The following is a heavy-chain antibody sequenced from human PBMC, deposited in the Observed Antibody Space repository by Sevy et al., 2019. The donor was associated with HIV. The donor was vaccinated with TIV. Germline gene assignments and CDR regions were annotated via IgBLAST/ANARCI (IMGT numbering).Heavy chain of an antibody. V-gene: IGHV3-13*01. Sequence: GGSLRLSCAASGFTFSSYDMHWVRQATGKGLELVSAIGTAGDTYYPGSVKGRFTISRENAKNSLYLQMNSLRVGDTAVYYCARAYSSGWYDYWGQGTLVTVSS. D-gene: IGHD6-19*01. J-gene: IGHJ4*02. CDR3: ARAYSSGWYDY. CDR2: IGTAGDT. CDR1: GFTFSSYD.